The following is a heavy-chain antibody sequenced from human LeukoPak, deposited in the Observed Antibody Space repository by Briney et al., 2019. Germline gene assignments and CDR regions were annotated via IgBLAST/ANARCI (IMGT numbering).Heavy chain of an antibody. CDR3: ARGLPPNYYYYMDV. CDR1: GFTFSSYW. CDR2: IYSGGGT. J-gene: IGHJ6*03. Sequence: GGSLRLSCAASGFTFSSYWMSWVRQAPREGLEWVSVIYSGGGTYYAGSVKGRFTISRDNSKNTLYLQMNSLRAEDTAVYYCARGLPPNYYYYMDVWGKGTTVTISS. V-gene: IGHV3-66*01.